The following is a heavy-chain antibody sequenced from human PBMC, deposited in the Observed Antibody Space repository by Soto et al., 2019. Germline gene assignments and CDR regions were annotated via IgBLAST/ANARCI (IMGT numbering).Heavy chain of an antibody. V-gene: IGHV4-59*01. D-gene: IGHD4-17*01. CDR2: IYYTGST. CDR1: GSSISPFY. Sequence: PSETLSLTGTVSGSSISPFYWSWIRQPPGKGLEWIGYIYYTGSTKYTPSLNSRVTLSLGMSRNQLSLKLSSVTAADTAVYYCTRVGGYYGDYPNFDYWGPGTLVTVSS. J-gene: IGHJ4*02. CDR3: TRVGGYYGDYPNFDY.